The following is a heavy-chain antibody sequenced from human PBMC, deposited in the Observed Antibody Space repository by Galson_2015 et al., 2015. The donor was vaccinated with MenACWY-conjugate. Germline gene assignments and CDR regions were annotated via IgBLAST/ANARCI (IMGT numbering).Heavy chain of an antibody. D-gene: IGHD2-21*02. CDR3: AKARRGRVVVTATTDY. J-gene: IGHJ4*02. Sequence: SLRLSCAASGFTFRSYGMHWVRQAPGKGLEWVAVISYDGSNKYYADSVKGRFTISRDNSKNTLYLQMNSLRAEDTAVYYCAKARRGRVVVTATTDYWGQGTLVTVSS. CDR1: GFTFRSYG. V-gene: IGHV3-30*18. CDR2: ISYDGSNK.